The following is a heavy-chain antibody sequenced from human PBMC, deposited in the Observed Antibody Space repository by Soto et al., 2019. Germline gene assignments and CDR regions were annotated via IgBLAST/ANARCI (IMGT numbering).Heavy chain of an antibody. J-gene: IGHJ4*02. D-gene: IGHD6-13*01. V-gene: IGHV6-1*01. CDR1: GDXVSSNSAA. Sequence: QXLSLTCAISGDXVSSNSAAWNWIRQSPSRGLEWLGRTYYRSKWYNDYSVSVKSRITINPDTSKNHFSLQLNSVTTEDTAVYSCARASSGAAAGSYYFGYWGQGTLVTVSS. CDR3: ARASSGAAAGSYYFGY. CDR2: TYYRSKWYN.